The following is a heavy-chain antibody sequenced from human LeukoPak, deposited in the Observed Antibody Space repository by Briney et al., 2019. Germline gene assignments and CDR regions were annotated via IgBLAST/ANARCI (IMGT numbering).Heavy chain of an antibody. CDR3: ARGEGGRYCSSTSCSYFDY. V-gene: IGHV4-31*03. CDR2: IYYSGST. D-gene: IGHD2-2*01. J-gene: IGHJ4*02. CDR1: GGSISSGGYY. Sequence: PSETLSLTCTVSGGSISSGGYYWSWIRQHPGKGLEWIGYIYYSGSTYYNPSLKSRVTISVDTSKNQFSLKLSSVTAADTAVYYCARGEGGRYCSSTSCSYFDYWGQGTLVTVSS.